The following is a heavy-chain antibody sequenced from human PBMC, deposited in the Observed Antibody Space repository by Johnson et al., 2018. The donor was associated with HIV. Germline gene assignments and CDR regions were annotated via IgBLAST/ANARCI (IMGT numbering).Heavy chain of an antibody. V-gene: IGHV3-30*18. J-gene: IGHJ3*02. Sequence: QVQLVESGGGVVQPGRSLRLSCAASGFTFSSYGMHWVRQAQGKGLEWVAVISYDGSNKHYADSVKGRFTISRDNSKNTLYLQINSLRAEDTAVYYCAKDGGARGSSWYEGVFDIWGQGTMVTVSS. CDR2: ISYDGSNK. CDR3: AKDGGARGSSWYEGVFDI. D-gene: IGHD6-13*01. CDR1: GFTFSSYG.